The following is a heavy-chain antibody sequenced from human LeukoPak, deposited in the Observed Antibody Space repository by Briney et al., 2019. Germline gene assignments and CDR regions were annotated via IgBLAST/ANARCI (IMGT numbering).Heavy chain of an antibody. CDR1: GFTVSSNY. CDR3: ARDRGYYDSSGYTQ. D-gene: IGHD3-22*01. CDR2: IYSGGST. V-gene: IGHV3-66*01. Sequence: GGSLRLSCAASGFTVSSNYMSWVRQAPGKGLEWVSVIYSGGSTYYADSVKGRFTISRDNSKNTLYLQMNSLRAEDTAVYYCARDRGYYDSSGYTQWGQGTLATVSS. J-gene: IGHJ4*02.